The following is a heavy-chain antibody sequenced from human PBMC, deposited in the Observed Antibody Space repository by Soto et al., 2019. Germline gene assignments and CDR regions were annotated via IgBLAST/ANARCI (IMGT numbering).Heavy chain of an antibody. D-gene: IGHD3-3*01. CDR2: IYYRGNA. CDR1: DDSINSDKYY. CDR3: AVQRGFWSGYQTDNWFDP. V-gene: IGHV4-39*07. Sequence: SETLSLTCSVSDDSINSDKYYWGWIRQPPGKGLEWIGNIYYRGNANYNPSLQTRVTISVDTSKNQFSLKLSSVTAADTAVYYCAVQRGFWSGYQTDNWFDPWGQGTLVTVSS. J-gene: IGHJ5*02.